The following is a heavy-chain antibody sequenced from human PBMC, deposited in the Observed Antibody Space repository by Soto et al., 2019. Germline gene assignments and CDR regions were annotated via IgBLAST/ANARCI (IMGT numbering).Heavy chain of an antibody. D-gene: IGHD2-15*01. CDR1: GFTFSSYA. Sequence: GGSLRLSCAASGFTFSSYAMHWVRQAPGKGLEWVAVISYDGSNKYYADSVKGRFTISRDNSKNTLYLQMNSLRAEDTAVYYCARGRYCSGGSCSDDAFDIWGQGTMVTVSS. J-gene: IGHJ3*02. CDR3: ARGRYCSGGSCSDDAFDI. CDR2: ISYDGSNK. V-gene: IGHV3-30-3*01.